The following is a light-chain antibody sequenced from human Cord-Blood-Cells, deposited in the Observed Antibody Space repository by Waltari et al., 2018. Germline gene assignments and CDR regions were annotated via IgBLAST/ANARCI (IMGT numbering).Light chain of an antibody. CDR1: SSHVGGYNL. J-gene: IGLJ1*01. CDR2: EVS. Sequence: QSALTQPPYASGSPGQAVTISGTGTSSHVGGYNLVSWYQQHPGKAPKLMIYEVSKRPSGVPDRFSGSKSGNTASLTVSGLQAEDEADYYCSSYAGSNNYVFGTGTKVTVL. CDR3: SSYAGSNNYV. V-gene: IGLV2-8*01.